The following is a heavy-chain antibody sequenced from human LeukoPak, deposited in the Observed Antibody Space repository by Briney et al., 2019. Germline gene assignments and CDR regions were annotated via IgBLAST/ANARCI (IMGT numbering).Heavy chain of an antibody. CDR2: ISGSGGST. J-gene: IGHJ5*02. Sequence: GGSLRLSCAASGFTFSSYAMSWVRQAPGKGLEWVSAISGSGGSTYYADSVKGRFTISRDNSKNTLYLQMNSLRAEDTAVYYCARIHYYDSSGYYPSWFDPWGQGTLVTVSS. D-gene: IGHD3-22*01. CDR3: ARIHYYDSSGYYPSWFDP. V-gene: IGHV3-23*01. CDR1: GFTFSSYA.